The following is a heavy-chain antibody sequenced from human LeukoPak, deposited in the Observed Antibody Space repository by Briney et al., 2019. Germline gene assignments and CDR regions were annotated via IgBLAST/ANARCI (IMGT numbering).Heavy chain of an antibody. D-gene: IGHD3-10*01. V-gene: IGHV3-20*04. CDR2: LNWNGGTT. J-gene: IGHJ4*02. CDR1: GFPFDEYA. CDR3: ARDLVDYYGSGFDY. Sequence: GGSLRLSCAASGFPFDEYAMSWVRQAPGKGLGWVSGLNWNGGTTGYADSVKGRFTISRDSAKNSLFLHMTSLRADDTAVYFCARDLVDYYGSGFDYWGQGTLVIVSS.